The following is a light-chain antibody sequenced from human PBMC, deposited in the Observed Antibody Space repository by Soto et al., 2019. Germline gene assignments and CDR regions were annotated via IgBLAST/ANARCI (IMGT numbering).Light chain of an antibody. CDR2: XNX. V-gene: IGLV1-51*01. Sequence: QSVLTQPPSVSAAPGQKVTISCSGSSSNIGNNYVSWYQQLPGTAPXXXXXXNXXXXXXXXXXXXXSKXGTSXXLGITGLXXXXXXXXYCXTWDSSLSAVVFGGGTKLTVL. J-gene: IGLJ2*01. CDR1: SSNIGNNY. CDR3: XTWDSSLSAVV.